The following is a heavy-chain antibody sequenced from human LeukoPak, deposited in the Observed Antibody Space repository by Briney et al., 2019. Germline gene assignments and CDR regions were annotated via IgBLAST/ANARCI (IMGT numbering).Heavy chain of an antibody. CDR2: MNPNSGNT. V-gene: IGHV1-8*01. CDR1: GYTFTSYD. Sequence: ASVKVSCKASGYTFTSYDINWVRQATGQGLEWMGWMNPNSGNTGYAQKFQGRVTMTRDTSISTAYMELSRLRSDDTAVYYCARGGGSSGWYFRAYNWFDPWGQGTLVTVSS. J-gene: IGHJ5*02. D-gene: IGHD6-19*01. CDR3: ARGGGSSGWYFRAYNWFDP.